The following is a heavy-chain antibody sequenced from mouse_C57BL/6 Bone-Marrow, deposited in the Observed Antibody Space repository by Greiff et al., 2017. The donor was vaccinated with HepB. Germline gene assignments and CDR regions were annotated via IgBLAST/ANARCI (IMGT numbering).Heavy chain of an antibody. D-gene: IGHD1-1*01. J-gene: IGHJ2*01. CDR1: GYSFTGYY. CDR2: INPSTGGT. Sequence: EVQLQQSGPELVKPGASVKISCKASGYSFTGYYMNWVKQSPEKSLEWIGEINPSTGGTTYNQKFKTKATLTVDKSSSTAYMQLKSLTSEDSAVYYSARYSGSSYEDHLDYWGQGTTHTVSS. V-gene: IGHV1-42*01. CDR3: ARYSGSSYEDHLDY.